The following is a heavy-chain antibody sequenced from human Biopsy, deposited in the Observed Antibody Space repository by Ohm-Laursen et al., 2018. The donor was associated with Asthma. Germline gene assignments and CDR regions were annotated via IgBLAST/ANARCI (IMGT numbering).Heavy chain of an antibody. Sequence: SLRLSCTASGFTFRSYAMHWVRQAPGKGLEWVAVGGSYYDGGLKYYADPVNGRFTVSRDDSENTLYLQMNSLTAEDTADYHCAKDERSYYGSDSKYMQPVPLGDWGQGTLVIVSA. J-gene: IGHJ4*02. CDR2: GGSYYDGGLK. CDR1: GFTFRSYA. CDR3: AKDERSYYGSDSKYMQPVPLGD. D-gene: IGHD2-21*01. V-gene: IGHV3-30-3*01.